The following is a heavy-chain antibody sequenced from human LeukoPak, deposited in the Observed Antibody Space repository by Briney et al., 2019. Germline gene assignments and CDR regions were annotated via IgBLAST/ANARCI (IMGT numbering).Heavy chain of an antibody. CDR1: GFTFGDYD. J-gene: IGHJ4*02. D-gene: IGHD2-21*02. CDR3: TRRSDGDY. Sequence: GGSLRLSCTASGFTFGDYDMSWFRQAPGKGLEWVGFIRSKAYGGTTEYAASVKGRFTISRDDSKSIAYLQMNSLKTEDTAVYYCTRRSDGDYWGQGTLVTVSS. CDR2: IRSKAYGGTT. V-gene: IGHV3-49*03.